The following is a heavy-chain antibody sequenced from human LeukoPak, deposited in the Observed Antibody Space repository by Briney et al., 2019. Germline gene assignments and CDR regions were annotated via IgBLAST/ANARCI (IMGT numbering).Heavy chain of an antibody. Sequence: SVKVSCKASGLTFTSSAMQWVRQARGQRLEWIGWIVVGSGNTNYAQKFQERVTITRDMSTSTAYMELSSLRSEDTAVYYCASIKPNCSGGSCYSVTLPDDAFDIWGQGTMVTVSS. CDR3: ASIKPNCSGGSCYSVTLPDDAFDI. CDR1: GLTFTSSA. V-gene: IGHV1-58*02. CDR2: IVVGSGNT. J-gene: IGHJ3*02. D-gene: IGHD2-15*01.